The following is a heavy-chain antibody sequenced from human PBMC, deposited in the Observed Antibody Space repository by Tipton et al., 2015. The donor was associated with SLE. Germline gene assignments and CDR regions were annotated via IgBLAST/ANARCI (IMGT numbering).Heavy chain of an antibody. CDR2: IGPSDGST. V-gene: IGHV3-21*01. J-gene: IGHJ4*02. CDR1: GFTFSTYS. CDR3: ARDLNWGGDY. D-gene: IGHD7-27*01. Sequence: SLRLSCAASGFTFSTYSMTWMRQAPGKGPEWVSSIGPSDGSTSYADSVRGRFTISRDNALNSLYLQMNSLRAEDTAVYFCARDLNWGGDYWGPGALVTVSS.